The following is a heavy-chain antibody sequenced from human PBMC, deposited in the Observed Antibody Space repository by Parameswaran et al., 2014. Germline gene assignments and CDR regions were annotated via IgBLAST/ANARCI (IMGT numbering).Heavy chain of an antibody. D-gene: IGHD3-10*01. CDR2: ISGVGGST. CDR1: SNA. V-gene: IGHV3-23*01. CDR3: AKGPISIVRGVISMDV. Sequence: SNARGCARCPGKGLEWVSSISGVGGSTYYADSVKGRFTISRDNSKNTLYLQMNSLRAEDTAIYYCAKGPISIVRGVISMDVWGKGTTVTVSS. J-gene: IGHJ6*03.